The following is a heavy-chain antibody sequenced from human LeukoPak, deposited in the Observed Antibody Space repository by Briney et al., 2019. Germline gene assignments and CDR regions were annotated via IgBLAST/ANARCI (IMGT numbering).Heavy chain of an antibody. CDR3: ARDHYGDGFAHLDY. V-gene: IGHV1-2*02. CDR2: ISPSGGT. CDR1: GYTFTSYA. D-gene: IGHD5-24*01. J-gene: IGHJ4*02. Sequence: ASVKVSCKACGYTFTSYAIHWVRQAPGQGLEWMGWISPSGGTNYPQKFQGRVAITWDTSITTAYMDLSRLTSDDTAVYYCARDHYGDGFAHLDYWGQGALVTVSS.